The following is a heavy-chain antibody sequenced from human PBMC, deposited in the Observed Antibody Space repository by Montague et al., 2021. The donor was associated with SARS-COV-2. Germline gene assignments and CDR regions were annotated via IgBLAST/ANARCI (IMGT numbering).Heavy chain of an antibody. J-gene: IGHJ6*02. V-gene: IGHV4-39*07. Sequence: SETLSLTCTVSGGSISSSSYYWGWVRQPPGKGLEWIGSIYYSGSTYDNPSLKSRVTMSVDTSKNQFSLKLSSVTAADTAVYYCARDGSWHFEILIGPSQCYYGMDVWGQGTTVAVSS. CDR2: IYYSGST. D-gene: IGHD3-9*01. CDR3: ARDGSWHFEILIGPSQCYYGMDV. CDR1: GGSISSSSYY.